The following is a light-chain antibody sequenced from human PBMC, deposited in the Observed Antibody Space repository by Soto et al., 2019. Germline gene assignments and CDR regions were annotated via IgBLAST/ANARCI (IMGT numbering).Light chain of an antibody. CDR3: QQRSDWPRT. V-gene: IGKV3-11*01. CDR2: DAS. J-gene: IGKJ1*01. CDR1: QSVSGY. Sequence: EIVMTQSPGTLSVFPGERVTLSCRASQSVSGYLAWYQQKPGQAPRLLIYDASNRATGIPARFSGSGSGTDFTLTISSLEPEDFAVYYCQQRSDWPRTFGQGTKVEIK.